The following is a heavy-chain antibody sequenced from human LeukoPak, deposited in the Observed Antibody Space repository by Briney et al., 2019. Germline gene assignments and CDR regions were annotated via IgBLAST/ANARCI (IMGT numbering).Heavy chain of an antibody. CDR1: GFTFSSYA. CDR2: ISGNGVST. J-gene: IGHJ4*02. V-gene: IGHV3-64*01. D-gene: IGHD1-26*01. CDR3: ARRPDSGSYYVDY. Sequence: GGSLRLSCAASGFTFSSYAMHWVRRAPGKGLEYVSAISGNGVSTDYANSVKGRFTISRDNSKNTLYLQMGSLRAEDMAVYYCARRPDSGSYYVDYWGQGTLVTVSS.